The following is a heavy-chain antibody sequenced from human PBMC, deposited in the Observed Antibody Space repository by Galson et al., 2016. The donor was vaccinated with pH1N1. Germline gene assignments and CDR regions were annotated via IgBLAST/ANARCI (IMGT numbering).Heavy chain of an antibody. D-gene: IGHD4-17*01. Sequence: SLRLSCAASGFTFSHYAMHWVRQAPGKGLEWVAVVSYVEGNKDYADSVKGRFTVSRDNSKNTLYLQMNSRRAEDTALYYCARDHVYGDYFERFFDPWGRGTLVTVSS. J-gene: IGHJ2*01. CDR1: GFTFSHYA. CDR2: VSYVEGNK. CDR3: ARDHVYGDYFERFFDP. V-gene: IGHV3-30-3*01.